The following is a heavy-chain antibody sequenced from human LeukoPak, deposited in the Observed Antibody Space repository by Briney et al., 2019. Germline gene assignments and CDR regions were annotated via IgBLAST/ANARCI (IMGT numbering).Heavy chain of an antibody. Sequence: GGSLRLSCAGSGFTFSNYAMIWVRQAPGKGLEWVSAITGSGGNRFYAGSVKGRFTISRDNSKNMLYLQMNSLRGDDTAVYYCAKDPNGDYIGAFDFQRWGQGTQVTVSS. CDR3: AKDPNGDYIGAFDFQR. CDR2: ITGSGGNR. D-gene: IGHD4-17*01. J-gene: IGHJ1*01. CDR1: GFTFSNYA. V-gene: IGHV3-23*01.